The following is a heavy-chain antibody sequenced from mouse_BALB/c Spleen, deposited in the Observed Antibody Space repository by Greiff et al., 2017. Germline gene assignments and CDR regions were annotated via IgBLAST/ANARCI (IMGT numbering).Heavy chain of an antibody. D-gene: IGHD2-4*01. CDR1: GYSIPSGYY. CDR3: ARGGDYAWFAY. CDR2: ISYDGSN. Sequence: EVKVEESGPGLVKPSQSLSLTCSVTGYSIPSGYYWNWIRQFPGNKLEWMGYISYDGSNNYNPSLKNRISITRDTSKNQFFLKLNSVTTEDTATYYCARGGDYAWFAYWGQGTLVTVSA. J-gene: IGHJ3*01. V-gene: IGHV3-6*02.